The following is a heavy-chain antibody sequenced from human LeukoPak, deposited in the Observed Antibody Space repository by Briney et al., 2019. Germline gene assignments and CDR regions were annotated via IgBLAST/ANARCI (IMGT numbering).Heavy chain of an antibody. CDR3: ARGGSASSSSRARYYYYGMDV. J-gene: IGHJ6*02. CDR2: IKQDGREK. D-gene: IGHD6-6*01. CDR1: GFTYSNFW. Sequence: GGSLRLSCAASGFTYSNFWMSWVRQAPGKGLEWVANIKQDGREKYYLDSVKGRFTISRDNGKTALFLQMNSLRAEDTAVYYCARGGSASSSSRARYYYYGMDVWGQGTTVTVSS. V-gene: IGHV3-7*04.